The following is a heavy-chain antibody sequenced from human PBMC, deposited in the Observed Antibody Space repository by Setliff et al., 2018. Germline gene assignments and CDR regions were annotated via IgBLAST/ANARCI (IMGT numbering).Heavy chain of an antibody. V-gene: IGHV3-48*03. CDR3: ARARWWPLLDYYMDV. CDR1: GFTFSSYT. D-gene: IGHD2-8*02. CDR2: ISGSGSSI. Sequence: GGSLRLSCAASGFTFSSYTMHWVRQAPGKGLEWVSYISGSGSSIFYADSVKGRFTISRDNAKNSLYLQMNSLRAEDTAVYYCARARWWPLLDYYMDVWGKGATVTVSS. J-gene: IGHJ6*03.